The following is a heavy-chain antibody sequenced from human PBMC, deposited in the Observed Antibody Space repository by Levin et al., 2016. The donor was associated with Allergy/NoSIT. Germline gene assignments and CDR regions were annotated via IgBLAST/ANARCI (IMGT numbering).Heavy chain of an antibody. CDR2: IHYSGTT. V-gene: IGHV4-61*01. J-gene: IGHJ6*02. Sequence: SETLSLTCTVSGGSVSSGSYYWSWIRQPPGKGLEWIGNIHYSGTTSYNPSLKSRVTISADASKNQFFLKLTSVTAADTAVYFCARRSYGSGKMDVWGQGTTVSVSS. D-gene: IGHD3-10*01. CDR3: ARRSYGSGKMDV. CDR1: GGSVSSGSYY.